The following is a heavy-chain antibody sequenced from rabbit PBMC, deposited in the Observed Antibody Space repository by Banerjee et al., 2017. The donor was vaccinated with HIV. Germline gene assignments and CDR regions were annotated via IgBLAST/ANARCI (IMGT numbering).Heavy chain of an antibody. D-gene: IGHD6-1*01. J-gene: IGHJ4*01. Sequence: QEQLEESGGDLVKPGASLTLTCTASGFSFSGSYWIWWVRQAPGKGLEYIGDVSTGGRTVYATWAKGRFTVSKTSSTTVTLQMTSLTPADTATYFCARDNGYAIDLWGPGTLVTVS. CDR2: VSTGGRT. CDR3: ARDNGYAIDL. CDR1: GFSFSGSYW. V-gene: IGHV1S45*01.